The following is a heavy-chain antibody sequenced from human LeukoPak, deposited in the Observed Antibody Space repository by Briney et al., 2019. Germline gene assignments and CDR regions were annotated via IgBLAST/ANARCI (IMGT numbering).Heavy chain of an antibody. CDR2: ISGSGVNT. CDR3: AKSFGPVIAAAGTGAD. CDR1: GFTFSSYA. Sequence: PGGSLRLSCAVSGFTFSSYAMNWVRQAPGKGLEWVSAISGSGVNTDHADSVEGRFTISRDNSKNTLYLQMNSLRVEDTAVYYCAKSFGPVIAAAGTGADWGQGTLVTVSS. J-gene: IGHJ4*02. V-gene: IGHV3-23*01. D-gene: IGHD6-13*01.